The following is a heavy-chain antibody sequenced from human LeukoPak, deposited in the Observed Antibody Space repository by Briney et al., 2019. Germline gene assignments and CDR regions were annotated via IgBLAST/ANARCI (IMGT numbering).Heavy chain of an antibody. D-gene: IGHD2-15*01. Sequence: ASVKVSCKASGYTFTSYDINWVRQATGQGLEWMGWMNPNSGNTGYAQKFQGRVTMPRNTSISTAYMELSSLRSEDTAVYYCARGVGYCSGGSCYYTTVYNWFDPWGQGTLATVSS. CDR3: ARGVGYCSGGSCYYTTVYNWFDP. CDR1: GYTFTSYD. J-gene: IGHJ5*02. CDR2: MNPNSGNT. V-gene: IGHV1-8*01.